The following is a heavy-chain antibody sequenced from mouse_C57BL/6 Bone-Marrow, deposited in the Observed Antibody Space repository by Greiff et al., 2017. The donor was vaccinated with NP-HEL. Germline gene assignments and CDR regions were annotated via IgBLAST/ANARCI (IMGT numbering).Heavy chain of an antibody. V-gene: IGHV5-4*01. CDR3: ARDLWAYYAMDY. CDR1: GFTFSSYA. J-gene: IGHJ4*01. D-gene: IGHD6-2*01. CDR2: ISDGGSYT. Sequence: EVHLVESGGGLVKPGGSLKLSCAASGFTFSSYAMSWVRQTPEKRLEWVATISDGGSYTYYPDNVKGRFTISRDNAKNNLYLQMSHLKSEDTAMYYCARDLWAYYAMDYWGQGTSVTVSS.